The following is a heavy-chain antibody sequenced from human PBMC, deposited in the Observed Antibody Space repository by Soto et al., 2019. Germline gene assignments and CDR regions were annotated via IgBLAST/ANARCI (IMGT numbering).Heavy chain of an antibody. D-gene: IGHD2-15*01. J-gene: IGHJ2*01. V-gene: IGHV1-18*01. CDR2: INSFSGDT. CDR3: ARDLHSGGKYWYFDI. CDR1: GYTFTHYG. Sequence: QVQLVQSGAEVKKPGASVKVSCKASGYTFTHYGITWVRQAPGQGLEWMGWINSFSGDTNYPQKLQGRLTMTTDTSTNKVYMELRKLRSDDTAVYYCARDLHSGGKYWYFDIWGRGTLVTVSS.